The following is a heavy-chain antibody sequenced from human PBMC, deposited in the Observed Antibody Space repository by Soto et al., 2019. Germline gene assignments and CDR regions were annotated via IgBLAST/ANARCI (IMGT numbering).Heavy chain of an antibody. CDR3: ARDTSGWRWLPDV. CDR1: GFSLNTGGVG. CDR2: IYWNDDQ. Sequence: SGPTLVNPTQTLTLTCTFSGFSLNTGGVGVGWIRQPPGKALEWLALIYWNDDQRYSPSLKSRPTITKDTARNQVVLTMTNMDSVDTATYYCARDTSGWRWLPDVWGQGTTVTVSS. D-gene: IGHD2-21*01. J-gene: IGHJ6*02. V-gene: IGHV2-5*01.